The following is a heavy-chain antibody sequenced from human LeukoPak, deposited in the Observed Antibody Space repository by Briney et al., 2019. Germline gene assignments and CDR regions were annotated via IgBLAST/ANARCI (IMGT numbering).Heavy chain of an antibody. D-gene: IGHD2-2*02. V-gene: IGHV4-34*01. CDR2: INHSGST. CDR3: ARQPLGYCSSTSCYTFSLGYFDY. J-gene: IGHJ4*02. CDR1: GGSFSGYY. Sequence: SETLSLTCAVYGGSFSGYYWSWIRQPPGKGLEWIGEINHSGSTNYNPSLKSRVTMSVDTSKNQFSLKLSSVTAADTAVYYCARQPLGYCSSTSCYTFSLGYFDYWGQGTLVTVSS.